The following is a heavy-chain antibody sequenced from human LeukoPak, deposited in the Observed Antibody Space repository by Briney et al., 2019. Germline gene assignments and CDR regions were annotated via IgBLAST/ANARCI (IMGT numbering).Heavy chain of an antibody. V-gene: IGHV1-46*01. CDR2: INPNSRST. J-gene: IGHJ5*02. D-gene: IGHD5-18*01. CDR1: GYTFTGYH. Sequence: ASVKVSCKASGYTFTGYHMHWVRQAPGQGLEWMGIINPNSRSTLCAQKFQGRVTMTSDTSTSTVYMELSSLRSEDTAVYYCARPGLGYSYGYPYHWGQGTLVTVSS. CDR3: ARPGLGYSYGYPYH.